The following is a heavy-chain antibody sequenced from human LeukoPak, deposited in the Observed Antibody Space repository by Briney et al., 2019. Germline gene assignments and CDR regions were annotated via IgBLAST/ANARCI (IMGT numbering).Heavy chain of an antibody. Sequence: PGGSLRLSCAASGFTFSPYPMNWVPQAPGKGLEWVSYISGGSNTIHYADSVKGRFTISRDNAKNLLFLQMNRPRVEDTAVYYCARDNSGAYGDSGQGTLVTVSS. V-gene: IGHV3-48*04. D-gene: IGHD1-26*01. CDR2: ISGGSNTI. J-gene: IGHJ4*02. CDR1: GFTFSPYP. CDR3: ARDNSGAYGD.